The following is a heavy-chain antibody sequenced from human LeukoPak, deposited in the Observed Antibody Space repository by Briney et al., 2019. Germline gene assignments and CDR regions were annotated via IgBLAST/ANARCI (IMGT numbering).Heavy chain of an antibody. CDR2: IYYSGST. V-gene: IGHV4-39*01. CDR3: ARTYSYFYFASPFDY. CDR1: GGSISSGDYY. J-gene: IGHJ4*02. Sequence: PSETLSLTCSVSGGSISSGDYYWSWIRQPPGRGLEWIGSIYYSGSTYYNPSLKSRVTISVDTSKYQFSLKPSSVTAADSAVYYCARTYSYFYFASPFDYWGQGTLVTVSS. D-gene: IGHD5-18*01.